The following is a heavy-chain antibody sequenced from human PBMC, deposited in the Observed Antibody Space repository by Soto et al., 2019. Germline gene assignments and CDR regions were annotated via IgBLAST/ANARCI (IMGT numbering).Heavy chain of an antibody. CDR2: INPKSRGT. J-gene: IGHJ5*02. Sequence: QVQLVQSGAEVKKPGASVKVSCKASGYTFTDYFIHWVRQAPGQGFEWMGWINPKSRGTNYAQKLQGRVTMTRDTSNSTAYMELRGLRYDDTAVYYCARVTLKAGNWFDPWGQGTLVTVSS. CDR1: GYTFTDYF. CDR3: ARVTLKAGNWFDP. V-gene: IGHV1-2*02.